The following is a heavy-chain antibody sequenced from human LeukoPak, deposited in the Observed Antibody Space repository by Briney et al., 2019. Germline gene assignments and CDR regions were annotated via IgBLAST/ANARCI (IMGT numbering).Heavy chain of an antibody. Sequence: PSETLSLTCTVSGGSISSGRYYWSWIRQPAGKGLEWIGRIYTSGSTNYNPSLKSRVTISVDTSKNQFSLKLSSVTAADTAVYYCVTGENFDYWGQGTLVTVSS. J-gene: IGHJ4*02. CDR1: GGSISSGRYY. CDR2: IYTSGST. D-gene: IGHD7-27*01. V-gene: IGHV4-61*02. CDR3: VTGENFDY.